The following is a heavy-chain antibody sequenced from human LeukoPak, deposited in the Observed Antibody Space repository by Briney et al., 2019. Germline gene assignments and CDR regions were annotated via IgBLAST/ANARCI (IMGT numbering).Heavy chain of an antibody. CDR1: GFTFRNYW. CDR2: ISGSGVST. Sequence: GGSLRLLCAPSGFTFRNYWMNWVRQAPGKGLEWVSAISGSGVSTYYADSVKGRFTMSRDNSKNTLYLQMNSLRAEDTAVYYCAKKSGFSSGWLDYWGQGILVTVSS. V-gene: IGHV3-23*01. D-gene: IGHD6-19*01. CDR3: AKKSGFSSGWLDY. J-gene: IGHJ4*02.